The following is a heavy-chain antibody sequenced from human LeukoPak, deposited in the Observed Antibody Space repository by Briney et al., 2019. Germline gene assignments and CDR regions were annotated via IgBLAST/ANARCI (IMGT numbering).Heavy chain of an antibody. Sequence: PSETLSLTCAVYGGSFSGYYWSWLRQPPGKGLEWIGEINHSGSTNYNPSLKSRVTISVDTSKNQFSLKLSSVTAADTAVYYCARGRFVVRDYYDSSGYYSAFDIWGQGTMVTVSS. V-gene: IGHV4-34*01. CDR3: ARGRFVVRDYYDSSGYYSAFDI. D-gene: IGHD3-22*01. J-gene: IGHJ3*02. CDR2: INHSGST. CDR1: GGSFSGYY.